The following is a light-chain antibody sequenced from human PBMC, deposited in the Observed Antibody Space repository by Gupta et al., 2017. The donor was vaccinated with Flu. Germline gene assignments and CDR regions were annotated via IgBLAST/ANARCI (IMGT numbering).Light chain of an antibody. J-gene: IGLJ3*02. CDR1: SANIGAGYD. V-gene: IGLV1-40*01. CDR3: QSYDTSLSDWV. Sequence: QSVLTPPPSVSWAPGQRVTISYTGSSANIGAGYDVHWYQQLPGTAPKVLIYGSSNRPSGVPDRFFGSKSGTSASLAITGLQAEDEADYYCQSYDTSLSDWVFGGGTKVTAL. CDR2: GSS.